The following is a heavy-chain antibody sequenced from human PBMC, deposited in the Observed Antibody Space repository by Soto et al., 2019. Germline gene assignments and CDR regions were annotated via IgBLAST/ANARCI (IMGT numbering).Heavy chain of an antibody. V-gene: IGHV4-59*08. D-gene: IGHD3-9*01. Sequence: SATLSLTCNVSGGSISRYYWSWIRQSPGKGLEWIGYIYYSGSTNYNPSLKSRVAISIDTSRTQFSLKLSSVTAADTAIYYCARCYYDILTGFFLEYWGQGTLVTVSS. CDR1: GGSISRYY. J-gene: IGHJ4*02. CDR2: IYYSGST. CDR3: ARCYYDILTGFFLEY.